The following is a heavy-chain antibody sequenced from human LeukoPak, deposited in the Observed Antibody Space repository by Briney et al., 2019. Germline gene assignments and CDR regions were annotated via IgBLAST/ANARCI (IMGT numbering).Heavy chain of an antibody. J-gene: IGHJ5*02. CDR1: GFTFSSYS. Sequence: GGSLRLSCAASGFTFSSYSMNWVRQAPGKGLEWVSSISSSSSYIYYADSVKGRFTISRDNAKNSLYLQMNSLRAEDTAVYYCARDPIHCSSTSCYTQGDWFDPWGQGTLVTVSS. CDR2: ISSSSSYI. D-gene: IGHD2-2*02. CDR3: ARDPIHCSSTSCYTQGDWFDP. V-gene: IGHV3-21*01.